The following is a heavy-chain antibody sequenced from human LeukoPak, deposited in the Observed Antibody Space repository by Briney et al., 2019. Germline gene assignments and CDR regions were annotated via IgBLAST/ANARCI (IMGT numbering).Heavy chain of an antibody. CDR1: GGSISSGGYS. Sequence: SETLSLTCAVSGGSISSGGYSWSWIRQPPGKGLEGIGYIYHSGSTYYNPSLKSRVTISVDRSKNQFSLKLSSVTAADTAVYYCASRMYYYHGMDVWGQGTTVIVSS. J-gene: IGHJ6*02. V-gene: IGHV4-30-2*01. CDR3: ASRMYYYHGMDV. CDR2: IYHSGST.